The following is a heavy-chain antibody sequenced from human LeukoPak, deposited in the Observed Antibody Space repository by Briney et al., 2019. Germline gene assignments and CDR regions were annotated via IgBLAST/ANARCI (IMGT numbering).Heavy chain of an antibody. Sequence: GGSLRLSCAASGFTVSSNYMSWVRQAPGKGLEWVSVIYSGGSTYYADSVKGRFTISRDNSKNTLYLQMNGLRAEDTAVYYCAKIPMGDAFDIWGQGTMVTVSS. D-gene: IGHD3-16*01. CDR3: AKIPMGDAFDI. CDR2: IYSGGST. CDR1: GFTVSSNY. J-gene: IGHJ3*02. V-gene: IGHV3-53*01.